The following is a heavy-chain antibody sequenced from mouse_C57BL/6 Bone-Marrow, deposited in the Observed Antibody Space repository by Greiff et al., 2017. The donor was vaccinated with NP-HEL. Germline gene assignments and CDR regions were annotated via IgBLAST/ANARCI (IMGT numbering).Heavy chain of an antibody. CDR3: ARSGGHYAMDY. CDR2: LSSGGSYT. CDR1: GFTFSSYG. D-gene: IGHD1-3*01. V-gene: IGHV5-6*01. J-gene: IGHJ4*01. Sequence: EVKLMESGGDLVKPGGSLKLSCAASGFTFSSYGMSWVRQTPDKRLEWVATLSSGGSYTYYPDSVKGRFTISRDNAKNTLYLQMSSLKSEDTAMYYCARSGGHYAMDYWGQGTSVTVSS.